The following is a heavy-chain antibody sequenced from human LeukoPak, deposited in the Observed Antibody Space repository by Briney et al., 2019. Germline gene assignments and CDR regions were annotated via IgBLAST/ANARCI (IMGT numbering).Heavy chain of an antibody. Sequence: PSETLSLTCSVSGGSISGYFWTWIRQSPGKGLEWIGFIHYTGSINYNPSLKSRVTMSVDTSKNQFSLKLTSVTAAGSAVYYCARNFCTGGSCYINDDWGQGTLVTVSS. D-gene: IGHD2-15*01. CDR2: IHYTGSI. J-gene: IGHJ4*02. CDR3: ARNFCTGGSCYINDD. V-gene: IGHV4-59*01. CDR1: GGSISGYF.